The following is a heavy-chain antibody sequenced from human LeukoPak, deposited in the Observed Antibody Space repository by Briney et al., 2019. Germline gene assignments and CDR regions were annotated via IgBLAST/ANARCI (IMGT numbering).Heavy chain of an antibody. V-gene: IGHV5-51*01. CDR1: GYSFTSYW. CDR3: ARHYLLYCGGDCYQDY. CDR2: IYPGDSDT. D-gene: IGHD2-21*02. Sequence: GESLKISCKGSGYSFTSYWIGWVRQMPGKGLEWMGIIYPGDSDTRYSPSFQGQVTISADKSISTAYLQWSSLKASDTAMYYCARHYLLYCGGDCYQDYWGQGTLVTVSS. J-gene: IGHJ4*02.